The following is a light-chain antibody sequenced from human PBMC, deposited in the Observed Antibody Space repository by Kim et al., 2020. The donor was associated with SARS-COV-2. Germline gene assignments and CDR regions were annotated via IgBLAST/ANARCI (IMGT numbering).Light chain of an antibody. J-gene: IGLJ1*01. V-gene: IGLV3-1*01. Sequence: SYELTQPPSVSVSPGQTASITCSGDKLGDKYACWYQQKPGQSPVLVIYQDSKRPSGIPGRFSGSNSGNTATLTISGTQAMDEADYYCQAWDSNNYVFGTGTKVTVL. CDR3: QAWDSNNYV. CDR1: KLGDKY. CDR2: QDS.